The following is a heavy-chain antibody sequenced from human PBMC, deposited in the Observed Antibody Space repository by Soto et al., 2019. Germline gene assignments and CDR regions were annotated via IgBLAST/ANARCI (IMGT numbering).Heavy chain of an antibody. CDR1: GGSMSSPNW. J-gene: IGHJ4*02. CDR2: IHHSGAN. CDR3: ATGSPYYYGSGGMWDS. D-gene: IGHD3-10*01. Sequence: QVRLQESGPGLVKPSGTLSLTCLVSGGSMSSPNWWTWVRQAPVKGLEWIAEIHHSGANNYSTSLKSRAVISIDKSNNQFSLQLTSVTAADTAVYYCATGSPYYYGSGGMWDSWGRGALVTVSS. V-gene: IGHV4-4*02.